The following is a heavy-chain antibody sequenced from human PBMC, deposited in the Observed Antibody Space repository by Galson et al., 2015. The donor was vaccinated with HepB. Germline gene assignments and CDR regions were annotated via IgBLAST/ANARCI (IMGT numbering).Heavy chain of an antibody. CDR2: INPSGGST. J-gene: IGHJ4*02. Sequence: SVKVSCKATGYTFTSYYMHWVRQAPGQGLEWMGIINPSGGSTSYAQKFQGRVTMTRDTSTSTVYMELSSLRSEDTAVYYCARDGPSREFDYWGQGTLVTVSS. CDR1: GYTFTSYY. V-gene: IGHV1-46*01. D-gene: IGHD6-13*01. CDR3: ARDGPSREFDY.